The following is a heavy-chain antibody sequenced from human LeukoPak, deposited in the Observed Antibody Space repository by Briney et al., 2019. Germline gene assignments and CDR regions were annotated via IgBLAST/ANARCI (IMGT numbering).Heavy chain of an antibody. J-gene: IGHJ2*01. V-gene: IGHV4-59*01. CDR3: MRGPRDYDILAGYYNNWYFDL. D-gene: IGHD3-9*01. CDR2: IYYSRST. Sequence: SETLSLTCTVSGGSITEYFWSWIRQPPGKGLGWIGYIYYSRSTNYTPSLQSRVTISVDTSKNQFSLKLSSLTAAATAVHYCMRGPRDYDILAGYYNNWYFDLWGRGTLVTVSS. CDR1: GGSITEYF.